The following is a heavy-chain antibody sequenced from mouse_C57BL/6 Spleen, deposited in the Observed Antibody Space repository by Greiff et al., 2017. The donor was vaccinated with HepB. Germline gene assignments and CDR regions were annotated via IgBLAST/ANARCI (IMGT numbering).Heavy chain of an antibody. CDR3: ARRTAYYAMGC. V-gene: IGHV1-52*01. J-gene: IGHJ4*01. Sequence: QVQLQQPGAELVRPGSSVKLSCKASGYTFTSYWMHWVKQRPIQGLEWIGNIDPSDSETHYNQKFKDKVTLTVDKSSSTAYMQLSSLTSEDSEVYDCARRTAYYAMGCWGQGTSVTVAS. D-gene: IGHD4-1*01. CDR1: GYTFTSYW. CDR2: IDPSDSET.